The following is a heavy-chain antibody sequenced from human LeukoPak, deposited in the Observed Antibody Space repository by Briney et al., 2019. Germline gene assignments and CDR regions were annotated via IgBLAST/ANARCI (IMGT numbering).Heavy chain of an antibody. Sequence: GGSLRLSCAASGFTFSSYAMSWVRQAPGKGLEWVSAISGSGGSTYYTDSVKGRFTISRDNSKNTLYLQMNSLRAEDTAVYYCAKDHYDSSGAPDYWGQGTLVTVSS. CDR3: AKDHYDSSGAPDY. CDR1: GFTFSSYA. J-gene: IGHJ4*02. V-gene: IGHV3-23*01. CDR2: ISGSGGST. D-gene: IGHD3-22*01.